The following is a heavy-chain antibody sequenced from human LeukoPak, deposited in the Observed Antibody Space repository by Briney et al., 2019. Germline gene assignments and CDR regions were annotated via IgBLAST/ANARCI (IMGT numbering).Heavy chain of an antibody. V-gene: IGHV3-23*01. J-gene: IGHJ5*02. CDR1: GFTFSSYA. D-gene: IGHD2-21*02. Sequence: GGSLRLSCAASGFTFSSYAMSWVRQAPGKGLEWVSAISGSGGSRYYADSVKGRFTISRDNSKNTLYLQMNSLRAEDTAVYYCAKGLIVVVTASWFDPWGQGTLVTVSS. CDR3: AKGLIVVVTASWFDP. CDR2: ISGSGGSR.